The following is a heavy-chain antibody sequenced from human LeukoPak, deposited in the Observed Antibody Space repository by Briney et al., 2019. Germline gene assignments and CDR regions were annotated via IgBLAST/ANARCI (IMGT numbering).Heavy chain of an antibody. V-gene: IGHV1-69*01. D-gene: IGHD3-3*01. CDR2: IIPIFGTA. J-gene: IGHJ4*02. Sequence: GASVKVSCKASGGTFSSYAISRVRQAPGQGLEWMGGIIPIFGTANYAQKFQGRVTITADESTSTAYMELSSLRSEDTAVYYCARVGDYDFWSGYGEFDYWGQGTLVTVSS. CDR1: GGTFSSYA. CDR3: ARVGDYDFWSGYGEFDY.